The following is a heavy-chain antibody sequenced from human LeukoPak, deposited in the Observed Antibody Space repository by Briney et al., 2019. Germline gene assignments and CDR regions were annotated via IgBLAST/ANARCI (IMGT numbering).Heavy chain of an antibody. CDR3: ASSSYVPQLVDY. CDR2: ISGSGGST. CDR1: GFTFSSYA. J-gene: IGHJ4*02. D-gene: IGHD5-18*01. Sequence: GGSLRLSCAASGFTFSSYAMSWVRQAPGKGLEWVSAISGSGGSTYYADSVKGRFTISRDNSKNTLYLQMNSLRAEDTAVYYCASSSYVPQLVDYWGQGTLVTVSS. V-gene: IGHV3-23*01.